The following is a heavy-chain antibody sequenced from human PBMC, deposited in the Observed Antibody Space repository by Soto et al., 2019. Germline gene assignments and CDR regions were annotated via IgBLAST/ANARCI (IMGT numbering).Heavy chain of an antibody. CDR2: ISGSGGST. D-gene: IGHD3-10*01. CDR1: GFTFSSYA. J-gene: IGHJ4*02. Sequence: EVQLLESGGGLVQPGGSLRLSCAASGFTFSSYAMSWVRQAPGKGLEWVSAISGSGGSTYYADSVKGRFTISRDNSKNTLYLQMNSLRAEDTAVYYCAGHYGSGSYFDYWGQGTLVTVSS. CDR3: AGHYGSGSYFDY. V-gene: IGHV3-23*01.